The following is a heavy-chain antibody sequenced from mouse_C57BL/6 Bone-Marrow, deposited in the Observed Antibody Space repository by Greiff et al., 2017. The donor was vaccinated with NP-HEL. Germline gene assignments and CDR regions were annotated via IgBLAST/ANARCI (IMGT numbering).Heavy chain of an antibody. V-gene: IGHV5-15*04. D-gene: IGHD2-5*01. Sequence: EVKLVESGGGLVQPGGSLKLSCAASGFTFSDYGMAWVRQAPRKGPEWVAFISNLAYSIYYADTVTGRFTISRENAKNTLYLEMSSLRSEDTAMYYCARLRGYYSNYEDFDVWGTGTTVTVSS. CDR3: ARLRGYYSNYEDFDV. CDR1: GFTFSDYG. J-gene: IGHJ1*03. CDR2: ISNLAYSI.